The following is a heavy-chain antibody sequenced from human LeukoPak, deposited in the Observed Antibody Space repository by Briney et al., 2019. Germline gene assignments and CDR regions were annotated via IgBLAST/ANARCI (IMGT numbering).Heavy chain of an antibody. CDR1: GGSISSYY. D-gene: IGHD2-2*01. CDR2: IYTSGST. V-gene: IGHV4-4*07. Sequence: SETLSLTCTVSGGSISSYYWSWIRQPAGKGLEWIGRIYTSGSTNYNPSLKSRVTMTVDTSKNQFSLKLSSVTAADTAVYYCARDGGSDCSSTSCHLYGMDVWGQGTTVTVSS. CDR3: ARDGGSDCSSTSCHLYGMDV. J-gene: IGHJ6*02.